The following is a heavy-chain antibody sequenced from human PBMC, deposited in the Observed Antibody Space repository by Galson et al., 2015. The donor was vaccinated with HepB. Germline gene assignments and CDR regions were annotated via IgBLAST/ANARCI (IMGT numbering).Heavy chain of an antibody. CDR3: ASLGYDSGYDALSMGYYYYMDV. CDR1: GGTFSSYA. D-gene: IGHD5-12*01. J-gene: IGHJ6*03. V-gene: IGHV1-69*13. CDR2: IIPIFGTA. Sequence: SVKVSCKASGGTFSSYAISWVRQAPGQGLEWMGGIIPIFGTANYAQKFQGRVTITADESTSTAYMELSSLRSEDTAVYYCASLGYDSGYDALSMGYYYYMDVWGKGTTVTVSS.